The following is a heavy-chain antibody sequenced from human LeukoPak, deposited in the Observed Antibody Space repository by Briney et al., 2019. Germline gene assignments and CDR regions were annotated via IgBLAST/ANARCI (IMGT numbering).Heavy chain of an antibody. CDR1: GLTGSHNY. D-gene: IGHD4-17*01. J-gene: IGHJ5*02. V-gene: IGHV3-53*01. Sequence: GGSLRLSCAASGLTGSHNYVSWVRQAQGKGLEWVSAIHTSGDTCYADSEKGRFTISRDTSKNTLYLQINSLRVEDTAVYYCIVFGDSNHWGQGTLVTVSS. CDR2: IHTSGDT. CDR3: IVFGDSNH.